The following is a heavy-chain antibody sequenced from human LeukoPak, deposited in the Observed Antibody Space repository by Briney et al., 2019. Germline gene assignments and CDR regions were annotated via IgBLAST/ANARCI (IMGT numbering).Heavy chain of an antibody. D-gene: IGHD1-1*01. V-gene: IGHV4-59*01. Sequence: SETLSLTCTVSGGSISSYYWSGIRQPPGKGLEWIGYIYYSGSTNYNPSLKSRVTISVDTSKNQFSPKLSSVTAADTAVYYCARVKRTTYYHYYGMDVWGQGTTVTVSS. CDR1: GGSISSYY. CDR3: ARVKRTTYYHYYGMDV. CDR2: IYYSGST. J-gene: IGHJ6*02.